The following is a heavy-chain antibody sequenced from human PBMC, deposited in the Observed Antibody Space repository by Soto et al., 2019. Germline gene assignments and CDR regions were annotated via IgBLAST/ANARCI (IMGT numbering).Heavy chain of an antibody. V-gene: IGHV5-51*01. Sequence: NVSSKGSGYSFTSYWIGCVLQMPGKGLERMGIIYPGDSDTRYSPSFQGQVTISADKSITTTYLQWSSLKASDTAIYYCARLFDTSGWYDYWGQGIMVTVSS. J-gene: IGHJ4*02. CDR3: ARLFDTSGWYDY. CDR2: IYPGDSDT. D-gene: IGHD6-19*01. CDR1: GYSFTSYW.